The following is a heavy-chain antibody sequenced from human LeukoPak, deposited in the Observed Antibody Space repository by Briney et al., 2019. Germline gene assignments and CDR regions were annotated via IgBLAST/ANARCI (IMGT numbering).Heavy chain of an antibody. CDR2: IYYSGST. Sequence: SETLSLTCTVSGGSISSGDYYWSWIRQPPGKGLEWIGYIYYSGSTYYNPSLKSRVTISVDTSKNQFSLKLSSVTAADTAVYYCARDHGQPASNRFDPWGQGTLVTVSS. D-gene: IGHD2/OR15-2a*01. CDR1: GGSISSGDYY. V-gene: IGHV4-30-4*01. J-gene: IGHJ5*02. CDR3: ARDHGQPASNRFDP.